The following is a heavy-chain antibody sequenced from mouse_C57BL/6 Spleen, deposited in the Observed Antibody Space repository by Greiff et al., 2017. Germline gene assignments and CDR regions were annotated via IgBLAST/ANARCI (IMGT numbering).Heavy chain of an antibody. CDR3: TTGDYDVGYAMDY. D-gene: IGHD2-4*01. V-gene: IGHV14-4*01. CDR2: IDPENGDT. CDR1: GFNIKDDY. Sequence: EVQLQQSGAELVRPGASVKLSCTASGFNIKDDYMHWVKQRPEQGLEWIGWIDPENGDTEYASKFQGKATITADTSSNTAYLQLSSLTSEDTAVYYCTTGDYDVGYAMDYWGQGTSVTVSS. J-gene: IGHJ4*01.